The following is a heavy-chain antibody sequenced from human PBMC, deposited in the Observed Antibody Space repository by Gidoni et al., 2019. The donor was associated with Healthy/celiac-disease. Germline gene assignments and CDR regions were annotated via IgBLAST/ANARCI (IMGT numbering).Heavy chain of an antibody. CDR1: GFTFSSYG. V-gene: IGHV3-33*01. D-gene: IGHD3-22*01. CDR2: IWYDGSNK. J-gene: IGHJ6*02. CDR3: ARVRRSSGYHGYYYYGMDV. Sequence: QVQLVESGGGVGQPGRSLRLFCAASGFTFSSYGMHWVRQAPGKGLEWVAVIWYDGSNKYYADSVKGRFTISRDNSKNTLYLQMNSLRAEDTAVYYCARVRRSSGYHGYYYYGMDVWGQGTTVTVSS.